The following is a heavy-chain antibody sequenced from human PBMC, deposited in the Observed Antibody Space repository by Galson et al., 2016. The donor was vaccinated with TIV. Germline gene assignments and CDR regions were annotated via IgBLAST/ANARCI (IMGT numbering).Heavy chain of an antibody. D-gene: IGHD5-18*01. J-gene: IGHJ5*02. CDR1: GGTFNSYG. V-gene: IGHV1-69*13. CDR2: IIPVFGTT. CDR3: ARLRGYSYGYVDP. Sequence: SVKVSCKASGGTFNSYGISWVRQAPGQGLQWMGGIIPVFGTTKYSQDFQGRVAVTADESTGTAYMELSGLRFDDTAVYFCARLRGYSYGYVDPWGQGTLVTVSA.